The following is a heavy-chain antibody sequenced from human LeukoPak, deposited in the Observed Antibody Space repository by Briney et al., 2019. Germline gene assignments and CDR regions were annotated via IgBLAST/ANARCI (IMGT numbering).Heavy chain of an antibody. CDR2: INHRGST. V-gene: IGHV4-34*01. D-gene: IGHD6-19*01. CDR1: GGSFSGYY. CDR3: ARRDSSGWYGTHYYYVDV. J-gene: IGHJ6*03. Sequence: SETLSLTCAVYGGSFSGYYWSWIRQPPGKGLEWIGEINHRGSTKYSPSLESRVTISVDTSKNQFSLKLSSVTAADTAVYYCARRDSSGWYGTHYYYVDVWGKGTTVTVSS.